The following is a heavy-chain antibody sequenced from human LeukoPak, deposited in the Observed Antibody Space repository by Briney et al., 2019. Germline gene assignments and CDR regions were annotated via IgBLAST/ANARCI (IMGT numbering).Heavy chain of an antibody. CDR3: TAGHAILGSTCSAY. Sequence: GGSLRLSCAASGFTFSSHSIHWVRQAPGKGLDWVSSISGGSFYIYYADSVKGRFTVSRDDAKNSVYLQMNSLRDEDTAIYYCTAGHAILGSTCSAYWGQGTLLTVSS. V-gene: IGHV3-21*01. CDR1: GFTFSSHS. D-gene: IGHD3-10*02. CDR2: ISGGSFYI. J-gene: IGHJ4*02.